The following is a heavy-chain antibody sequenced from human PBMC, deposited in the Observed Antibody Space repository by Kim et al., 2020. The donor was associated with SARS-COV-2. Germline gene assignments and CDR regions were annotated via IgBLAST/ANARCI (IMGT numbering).Heavy chain of an antibody. Sequence: TYYNPSIKSGVTISVAPPKNQFSLRLSSVTAAATAVYYCAKGGYGDYFDYWGQGTLVTVSS. V-gene: IGHV4-31*02. CDR2: T. J-gene: IGHJ4*02. CDR3: AKGGYGDYFDY. D-gene: IGHD4-17*01.